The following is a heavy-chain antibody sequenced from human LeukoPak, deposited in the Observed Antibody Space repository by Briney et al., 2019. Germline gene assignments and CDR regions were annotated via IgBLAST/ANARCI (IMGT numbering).Heavy chain of an antibody. CDR2: IYYSGST. CDR3: ARDRSGLSLEY. CDR1: VGSISSSSYY. D-gene: IGHD6-19*01. V-gene: IGHV4-39*02. Sequence: PSETLSLTCTVSVGSISSSSYYWGWIRQPPGKGLGWIGSIYYSGSTYYNPSLKSRVPISVDTSKNQFSLKLSSVTAADTAVYYCARDRSGLSLEYWGQGTLVTVSS. J-gene: IGHJ4*02.